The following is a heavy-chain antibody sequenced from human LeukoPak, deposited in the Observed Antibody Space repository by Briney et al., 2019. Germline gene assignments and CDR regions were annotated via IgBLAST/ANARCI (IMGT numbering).Heavy chain of an antibody. Sequence: GGSLRLSCAASGFTFSSYALSWVRQAPGQGLEWVSAISGSGGSTYFADSVKGRFTISRDNAKNSLYLQMNSLRAEDTAVYYCARVGDGIMTTFTLAFDIWGQGTMVTVSS. CDR3: ARVGDGIMTTFTLAFDI. D-gene: IGHD3-16*01. V-gene: IGHV3-23*01. CDR1: GFTFSSYA. CDR2: ISGSGGST. J-gene: IGHJ3*02.